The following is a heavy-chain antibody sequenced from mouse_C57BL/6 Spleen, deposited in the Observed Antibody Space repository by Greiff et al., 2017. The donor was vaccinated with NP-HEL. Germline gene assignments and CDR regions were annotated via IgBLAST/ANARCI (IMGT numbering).Heavy chain of an antibody. D-gene: IGHD1-1*01. Sequence: EVQLQQSGTVLARPGASVKMSCKTSGYTFTSYWMHWVKQRPGQGLEWIGAIYPGNSDTSYNQKFKGKAKLTAVTSASTAYMELSSLTNEDSAVYYCTRETVKEYYFDYWGQGTTLTVSS. CDR3: TRETVKEYYFDY. J-gene: IGHJ2*01. CDR2: IYPGNSDT. V-gene: IGHV1-5*01. CDR1: GYTFTSYW.